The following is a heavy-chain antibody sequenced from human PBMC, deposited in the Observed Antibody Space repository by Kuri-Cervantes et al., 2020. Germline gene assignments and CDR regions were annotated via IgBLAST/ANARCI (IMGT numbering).Heavy chain of an antibody. CDR2: IYYSGST. CDR1: GGSFSGYY. CDR3: ASVAVAGKGPDY. Sequence: SQTLSLTCAVYGGSFSGYYWSWVRQPPGKGLGWIGYIYYSGSTNYNPSLKSRVTISVDTSKNQFSLKLSSVTAADTAVYYCASVAVAGKGPDYWGQGTLVTVSS. D-gene: IGHD6-19*01. J-gene: IGHJ4*02. V-gene: IGHV4-59*01.